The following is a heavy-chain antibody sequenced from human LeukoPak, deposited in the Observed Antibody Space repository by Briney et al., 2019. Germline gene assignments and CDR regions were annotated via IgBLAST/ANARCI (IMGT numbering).Heavy chain of an antibody. CDR3: AKVGFHLMVYAPTNDY. D-gene: IGHD2-8*01. Sequence: PGGSLRLSCAASGFTFSSYAMSWVRQAPGKGLEWVLAISGSGGSTYYADSVKGRFTISRDNSKNTLYLQMNSLRAEDTAVYYCAKVGFHLMVYAPTNDYWGQGTLVTVSS. CDR2: ISGSGGST. CDR1: GFTFSSYA. V-gene: IGHV3-23*01. J-gene: IGHJ4*02.